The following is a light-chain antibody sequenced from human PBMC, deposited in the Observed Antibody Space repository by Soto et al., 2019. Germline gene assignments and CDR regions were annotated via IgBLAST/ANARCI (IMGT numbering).Light chain of an antibody. CDR2: SDN. Sequence: QSVLTQPPSASGTPGQRVTISCSGSSSNIGRNTVNWYQQLPGTAPKLLMYSDNQRPSGVPDRISGSKSGTSASLAISGLQSEDEADYYCAAWDDSLNGPVFGGGTKLT. CDR1: SSNIGRNT. J-gene: IGLJ3*02. V-gene: IGLV1-44*01. CDR3: AAWDDSLNGPV.